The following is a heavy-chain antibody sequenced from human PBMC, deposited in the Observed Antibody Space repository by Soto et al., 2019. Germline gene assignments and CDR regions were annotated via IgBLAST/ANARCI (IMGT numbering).Heavy chain of an antibody. CDR2: IYYSGST. Sequence: SETLSLTCTVSGGSISSGDYYWSWIRQPPGKGLEWIGYIYYSGSTYYNPSLKSRVTISVDTSKNQFSLKLSSVTAADTAVYYCASGYYDYVWGSRGGGMDVWGQGTTVTVSS. V-gene: IGHV4-30-4*01. CDR3: ASGYYDYVWGSRGGGMDV. D-gene: IGHD3-16*01. CDR1: GGSISSGDYY. J-gene: IGHJ6*02.